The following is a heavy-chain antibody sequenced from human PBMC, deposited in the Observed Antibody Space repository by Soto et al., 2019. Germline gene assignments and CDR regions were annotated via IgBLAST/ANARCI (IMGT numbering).Heavy chain of an antibody. CDR1: GYTLTSYA. V-gene: IGHV1-3*01. D-gene: IGHD2-21*02. J-gene: IGHJ4*02. CDR2: INAGNGNT. Sequence: ASVKVSCKASGYTLTSYAMHWVRQAPGQRLEWMGWINAGNGNTKYSQKFQGRVTITRDTSASTAYMELSSLRSEDTAVYYCARSIVVVTAIDYWGQGSLVTVSS. CDR3: ARSIVVVTAIDY.